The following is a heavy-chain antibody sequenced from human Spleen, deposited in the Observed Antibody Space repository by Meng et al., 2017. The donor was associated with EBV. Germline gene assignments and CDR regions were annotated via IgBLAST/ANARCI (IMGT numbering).Heavy chain of an antibody. Sequence: QVQLVRSGAEVKKPGASVKVSCKASGYTFTSYDINWVRQAPGQGLEWMGWVNPDSGNTGYPQKFQGRVTMTRNTSISTTYMELRSLTSEDTAVYYCARGMSYYDNSGFFDYWGQGALVTVSS. D-gene: IGHD3-22*01. CDR3: ARGMSYYDNSGFFDY. J-gene: IGHJ4*02. CDR2: VNPDSGNT. V-gene: IGHV1-8*02. CDR1: GYTFTSYD.